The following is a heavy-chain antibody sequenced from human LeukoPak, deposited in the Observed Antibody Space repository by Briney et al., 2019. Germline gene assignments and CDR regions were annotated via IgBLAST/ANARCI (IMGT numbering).Heavy chain of an antibody. CDR2: IYYSGIT. CDR1: GGSISNYY. D-gene: IGHD3-10*01. CDR3: ARNDASGSYYNVAFDI. V-gene: IGHV4-59*01. Sequence: SETLSLTCTVSGGSISNYYWSWIRRPPGKGLEWIGYIYYSGITNYNPSLKSRVTISVDTSKNQFSLRQSSVTAADTAVYYCARNDASGSYYNVAFDIWGQGTMVTVSS. J-gene: IGHJ3*02.